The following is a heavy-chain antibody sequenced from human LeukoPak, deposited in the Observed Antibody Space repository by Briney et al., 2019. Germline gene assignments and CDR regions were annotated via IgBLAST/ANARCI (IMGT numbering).Heavy chain of an antibody. Sequence: GASVKVSCKASGYTFTSYDINWVRQAPGQGLEWMGWMNPNSGNTGYAQKFQGRVTMTRNTSISTAYMELSSLRSEATAVYYCARRSTYYYDSSGYYPTYYYYYYMDVWGKGTTVTISS. J-gene: IGHJ6*03. CDR3: ARRSTYYYDSSGYYPTYYYYYYMDV. CDR1: GYTFTSYD. CDR2: MNPNSGNT. V-gene: IGHV1-8*01. D-gene: IGHD3-22*01.